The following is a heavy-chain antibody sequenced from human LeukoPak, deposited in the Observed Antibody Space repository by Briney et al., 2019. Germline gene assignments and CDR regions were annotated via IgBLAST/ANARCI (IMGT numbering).Heavy chain of an antibody. V-gene: IGHV5-51*01. Sequence: EFLKISCKGSGYSFTNHWIGWARQMPGKGLEWLGIIYPGDSDTRYSPSFQGQVTISADKSISTAYLQWSSLKASDTAMYYCTRIPNAAAPANRLDPWGQGTLVTGSS. D-gene: IGHD6-13*01. CDR3: TRIPNAAAPANRLDP. CDR2: IYPGDSDT. J-gene: IGHJ5*02. CDR1: GYSFTNHW.